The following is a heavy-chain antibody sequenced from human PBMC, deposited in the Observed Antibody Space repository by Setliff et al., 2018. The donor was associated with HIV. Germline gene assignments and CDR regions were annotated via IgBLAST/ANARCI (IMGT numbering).Heavy chain of an antibody. CDR3: ARGPRITLIEVVTSDYYYGMDV. Sequence: SETLSLTCTVSGGSISSSSYYWGWIRQPPGKGLEWIGSIYYSGSTYYNPSLKSRVTISVDTSKNHFSLKVSSVTAADTAVYYCARGPRITLIEVVTSDYYYGMDVWGQGTTVTVSS. V-gene: IGHV4-39*02. D-gene: IGHD3-22*01. CDR1: GGSISSSSYY. J-gene: IGHJ6*02. CDR2: IYYSGST.